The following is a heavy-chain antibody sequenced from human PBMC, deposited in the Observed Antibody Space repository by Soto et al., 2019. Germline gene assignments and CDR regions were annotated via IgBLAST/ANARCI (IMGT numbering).Heavy chain of an antibody. Sequence: SETLSLTCTVSGGSIITYYWSWIRQPPGKGLEWIGYIYYSGSTNYNPSLKSRVTISADTSKNQFSLKLNSMAAADTAVYYCARHNYGSGSTYFDYWGQGTLVTVSS. J-gene: IGHJ4*02. CDR2: IYYSGST. D-gene: IGHD3-10*01. CDR1: GGSIITYY. CDR3: ARHNYGSGSTYFDY. V-gene: IGHV4-59*08.